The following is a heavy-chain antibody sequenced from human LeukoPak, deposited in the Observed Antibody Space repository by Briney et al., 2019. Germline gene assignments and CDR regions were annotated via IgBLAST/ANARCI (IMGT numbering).Heavy chain of an antibody. CDR1: GYTFTRYY. CDR3: ARDDGHSGSYGDAFDI. CDR2: INPSGGST. J-gene: IGHJ3*02. D-gene: IGHD1-26*01. V-gene: IGHV1-46*01. Sequence: GASVKVSCKASGYTFTRYYMHWVRQAPGQGLEWMGIINPSGGSTSYAQKFQGRVTMTRDTSTSTVYMDLSSLRSEDTAVYYCARDDGHSGSYGDAFDIWGQGTMVTVSS.